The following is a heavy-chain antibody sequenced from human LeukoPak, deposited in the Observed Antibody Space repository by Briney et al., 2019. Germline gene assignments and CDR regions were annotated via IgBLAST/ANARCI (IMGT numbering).Heavy chain of an antibody. CDR3: AKAPWHYYYYYGMDV. J-gene: IGHJ6*02. Sequence: GGSLRLSCAASGFTFSSYGVHWVRQAPGKGLEWVAVISYDGSNKYYADSVKGRFTISRDNSKNTLYLQMNSLRAEDTAVYYCAKAPWHYYYYYGMDVWGQGTTVTVSS. CDR1: GFTFSSYG. V-gene: IGHV3-30*18. D-gene: IGHD5-12*01. CDR2: ISYDGSNK.